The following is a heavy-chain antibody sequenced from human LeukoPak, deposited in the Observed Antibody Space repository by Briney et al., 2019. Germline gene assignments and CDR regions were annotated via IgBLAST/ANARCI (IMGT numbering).Heavy chain of an antibody. CDR1: GGSISSYY. D-gene: IGHD5-12*01. Sequence: PSETLSLTCTVSGGSISSYYWSWIRQPPGKGLEWIGYIYYSGSTNYNPSLKSRLTISVDTSKNQFSLKLSSVTAADTAVYYCATSSKGYSGYDDYCDYAPNILSGYYYYYMDVWGKGTTVTVSS. CDR2: IYYSGST. V-gene: IGHV4-59*08. J-gene: IGHJ6*03. CDR3: ATSSKGYSGYDDYCDYAPNILSGYYYYYMDV.